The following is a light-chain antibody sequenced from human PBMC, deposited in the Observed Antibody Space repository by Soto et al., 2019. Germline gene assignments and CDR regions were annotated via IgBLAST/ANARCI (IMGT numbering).Light chain of an antibody. CDR2: DAA. Sequence: EIVLTQSPATLSLSPGERATLSCRASQSVRTYLAWYQQKPGQAPRLLIYDAATRVTGIPARFSGSGSGTDFTLTISSLEPEDFGVSYCQQRSTWLPLTFGGGTKVEIK. V-gene: IGKV3-11*01. J-gene: IGKJ4*01. CDR3: QQRSTWLPLT. CDR1: QSVRTY.